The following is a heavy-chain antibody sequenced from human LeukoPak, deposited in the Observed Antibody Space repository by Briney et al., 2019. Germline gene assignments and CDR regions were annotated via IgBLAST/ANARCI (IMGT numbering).Heavy chain of an antibody. V-gene: IGHV3-23*01. D-gene: IGHD3-3*01. Sequence: PGGSLRLSCAASRFTLSSYAMSWVRQAPGKGLEWVSGMGGSSGTTYYADSVKGRFTISRDNSKNTLYLQMNSLRAEDTAVYYCAKFGFYDFWSGYCRDFDYWGQGTLVTVSS. CDR1: RFTLSSYA. CDR3: AKFGFYDFWSGYCRDFDY. J-gene: IGHJ4*02. CDR2: MGGSSGTT.